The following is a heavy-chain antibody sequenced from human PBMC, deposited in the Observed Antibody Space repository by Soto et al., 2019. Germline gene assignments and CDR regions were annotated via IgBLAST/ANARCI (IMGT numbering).Heavy chain of an antibody. D-gene: IGHD6-6*01. V-gene: IGHV3-48*01. Sequence: PWGSLRLSCAASGFTFSSYSMNWVRQAPGKGLEWVSYISSSSSTIYYADSVKGRFTISRDNAKNSLYLQMNSLRAEDTAVYYCARGGVRYYYYLDVWGKGTTVTVSS. J-gene: IGHJ6*03. CDR1: GFTFSSYS. CDR2: ISSSSSTI. CDR3: ARGGVRYYYYLDV.